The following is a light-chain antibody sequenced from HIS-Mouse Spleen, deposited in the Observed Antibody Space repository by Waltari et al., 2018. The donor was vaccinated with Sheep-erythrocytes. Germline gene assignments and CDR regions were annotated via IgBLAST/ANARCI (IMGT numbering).Light chain of an antibody. CDR1: SSDVAGYNY. V-gene: IGLV2-11*01. CDR3: QAWDSSTVV. Sequence: QSALTQPRSVSGSPGQSVTISCTGTSSDVAGYNYVSWYQPHPGKAHKLMIYDVSKRPSGIPERFSGSNSGNTATLTISGTQAMDEADYYCQAWDSSTVVFGGGTKLTVL. CDR2: DVS. J-gene: IGLJ2*01.